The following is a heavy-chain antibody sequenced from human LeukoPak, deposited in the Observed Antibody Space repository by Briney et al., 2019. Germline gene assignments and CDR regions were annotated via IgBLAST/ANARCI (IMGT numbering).Heavy chain of an antibody. J-gene: IGHJ4*02. Sequence: ASVKVSCKASGYTFTSYDINWVRQATGQGLEWMGWMNPNSGNTGYAQKFQGRVTMTRNTSISTAYMELSSLRSEDTAVYYCARDTDDFEYYFDYWGQRTLVTVSS. V-gene: IGHV1-8*01. CDR2: MNPNSGNT. CDR3: ARDTDDFEYYFDY. D-gene: IGHD2-21*02. CDR1: GYTFTSYD.